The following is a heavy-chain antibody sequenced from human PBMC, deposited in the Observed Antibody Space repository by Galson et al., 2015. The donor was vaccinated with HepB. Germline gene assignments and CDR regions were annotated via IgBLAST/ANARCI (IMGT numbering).Heavy chain of an antibody. CDR1: GYSINSGYY. D-gene: IGHD3-10*01. J-gene: IGHJ3*02. Sequence: QVQLQESGPGLVKPSETLSLTCTVSGYSINSGYYWGWIRQPPGKGLEWIGNIYHSGSTYYNPSLKSRVTISVDKSKNQFSLKLSSVTAADTAVYYCASISGSYIGAFDIWGQGTMVTVSS. CDR3: ASISGSYIGAFDI. CDR2: IYHSGST. V-gene: IGHV4-38-2*02.